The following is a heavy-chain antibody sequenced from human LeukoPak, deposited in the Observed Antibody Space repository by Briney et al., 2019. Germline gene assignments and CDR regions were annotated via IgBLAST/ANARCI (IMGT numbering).Heavy chain of an antibody. V-gene: IGHV1-69*05. J-gene: IGHJ6*02. D-gene: IGHD6-19*01. CDR2: IIPIFGTA. CDR1: GGTFSSYA. Sequence: ASVKVSCKASGGTFSSYAISWVRQAPGQGLEWMGGIIPIFGTANYAQKFQGRVTITRDTSASTAYMELSSLRSEDTAVYYCARDGGSGRPYGMDVWGQGTTVTVSS. CDR3: ARDGGSGRPYGMDV.